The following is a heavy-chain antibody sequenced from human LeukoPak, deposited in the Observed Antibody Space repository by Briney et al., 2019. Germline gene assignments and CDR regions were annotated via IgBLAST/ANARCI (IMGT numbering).Heavy chain of an antibody. J-gene: IGHJ4*02. CDR3: STASAAAVQSRYFYY. Sequence: ASVKVSCKVSGYTFTDYYMHWVQQAPGKGLEWMGLVDPEDGETIYAEKFQGRVAITADTSTDTAYMELSSLRSEDTAVDYCSTASAAAVQSRYFYYWAQGTLVTVSS. D-gene: IGHD6-13*01. V-gene: IGHV1-69-2*01. CDR2: VDPEDGET. CDR1: GYTFTDYY.